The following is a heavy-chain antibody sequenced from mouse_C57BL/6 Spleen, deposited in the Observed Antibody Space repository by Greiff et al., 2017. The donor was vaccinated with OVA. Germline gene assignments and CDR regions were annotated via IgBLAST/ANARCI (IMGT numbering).Heavy chain of an antibody. J-gene: IGHJ4*01. CDR2: IYPGSGNT. V-gene: IGHV1-76*01. CDR3: ARPGTDYYAMDY. D-gene: IGHD4-1*01. CDR1: GYTFTDYY. Sequence: QVQLKQSGAELVRPGASVKLSCKASGYTFTDYYINWVKQRPGQGLEWIARIYPGSGNTYYNEKFKGKATLTAEKSSSTAYMQLSSLTSEDSAVYFCARPGTDYYAMDYWGQGTSVTVSS.